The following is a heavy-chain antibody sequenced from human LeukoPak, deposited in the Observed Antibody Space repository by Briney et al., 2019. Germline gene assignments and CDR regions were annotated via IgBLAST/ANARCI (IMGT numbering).Heavy chain of an antibody. Sequence: GGSLRLSCAASGFTFSSYWMHWVRQAPGKGLVWVSRINSDGSSTSYADSVKGRFTISRDNAKNTLYLQMNSLRAEDTAVYYCARGGRRGDSSSSSEFDYWGQGTLVTVSS. CDR1: GFTFSSYW. J-gene: IGHJ4*02. CDR3: ARGGRRGDSSSSSEFDY. V-gene: IGHV3-74*01. CDR2: INSDGSST. D-gene: IGHD6-6*01.